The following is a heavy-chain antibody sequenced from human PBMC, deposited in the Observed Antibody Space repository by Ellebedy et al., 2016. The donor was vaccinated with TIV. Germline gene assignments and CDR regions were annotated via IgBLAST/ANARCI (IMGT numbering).Heavy chain of an antibody. CDR3: TTAFYCSGGSCKLDY. V-gene: IGHV3-15*07. D-gene: IGHD2-15*01. CDR2: IKSKTDGGTT. Sequence: GESLKISCAASGFTFSNAWMNWVRQAPGKGLEWVGRIKSKTDGGTTDYAAPVKGRFTISRDDSKNTLYLQMNSLKTEDTAVYYCTTAFYCSGGSCKLDYWGQGTLVTVSS. CDR1: GFTFSNAW. J-gene: IGHJ4*02.